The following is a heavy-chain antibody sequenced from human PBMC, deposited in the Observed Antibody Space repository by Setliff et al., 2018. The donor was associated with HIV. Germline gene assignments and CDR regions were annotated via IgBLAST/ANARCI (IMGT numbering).Heavy chain of an antibody. D-gene: IGHD3-22*01. Sequence: LSLSCTASGFVFSNAWMAWVRQAPGKGLEWVANIDQHGSERYYTDSVRGRFTISRDNAKNSLYLQMNSLRGEDTALYYCTRDLGYDSFDIWGQGTMVTVSS. CDR3: TRDLGYDSFDI. CDR2: IDQHGSER. J-gene: IGHJ3*02. CDR1: GFVFSNAW. V-gene: IGHV3-7*01.